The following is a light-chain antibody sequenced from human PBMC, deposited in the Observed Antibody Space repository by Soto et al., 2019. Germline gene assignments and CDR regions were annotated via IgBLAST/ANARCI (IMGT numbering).Light chain of an antibody. CDR1: QDISND. Sequence: AIPMTQSPSSLSASVGDIVTITCRASQDISNDLAWYQQRPGKAPRLLIFTVSSLQSGGPSRFSGSGYGTAFTLTISSLQPEDFATYHCLQDNDYPLTFGGGTKVEIK. CDR3: LQDNDYPLT. CDR2: TVS. V-gene: IGKV1-6*01. J-gene: IGKJ4*01.